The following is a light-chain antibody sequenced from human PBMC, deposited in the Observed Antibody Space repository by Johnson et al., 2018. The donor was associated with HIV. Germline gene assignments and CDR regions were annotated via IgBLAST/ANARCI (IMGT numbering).Light chain of an antibody. J-gene: IGLJ1*01. CDR2: ENN. Sequence: QSVLTQPPSVSAAPGQKVTISCSGNTCDIGNNYVSWYQHLPGTAPKLLIYENNKRPSGSPDRFSGSKSGTSATLDITGLQTGDEADYYCGTWHSSLSTGGDFGSGTKVTVL. CDR3: GTWHSSLSTGGD. V-gene: IGLV1-51*02. CDR1: TCDIGNNY.